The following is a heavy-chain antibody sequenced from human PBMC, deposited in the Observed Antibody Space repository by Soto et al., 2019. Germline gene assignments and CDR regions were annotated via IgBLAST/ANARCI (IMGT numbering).Heavy chain of an antibody. J-gene: IGHJ3*02. Sequence: ASVKVSCKASGYTFTSYGISGVRQAPGQGLEWMGWISAYNGNTNYAQKLQGRVNMTTDTSTSTAYMELRSLRSDDTAVYYCARNRGCIYGYVAWPITTSWTHDDAFDISGQGTMV. V-gene: IGHV1-18*01. CDR3: ARNRGCIYGYVAWPITTSWTHDDAFDI. CDR2: ISAYNGNT. CDR1: GYTFTSYG. D-gene: IGHD5-18*01.